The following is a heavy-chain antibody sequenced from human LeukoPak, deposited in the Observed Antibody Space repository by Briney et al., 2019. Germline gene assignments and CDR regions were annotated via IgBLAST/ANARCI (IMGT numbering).Heavy chain of an antibody. V-gene: IGHV3-21*01. CDR2: ISSSSSYI. CDR3: ARGGPWIQLWLDY. D-gene: IGHD5-18*01. Sequence: PGGSLRLSCAASGFTFSSYSMNWVRQAPGKGLEWVSSISSSSSYIYYADSVKGRFTISRDNAKNSLYLQMNSLRAEDTAVYYCARGGPWIQLWLDYWGQGTLVTVSS. CDR1: GFTFSSYS. J-gene: IGHJ4*02.